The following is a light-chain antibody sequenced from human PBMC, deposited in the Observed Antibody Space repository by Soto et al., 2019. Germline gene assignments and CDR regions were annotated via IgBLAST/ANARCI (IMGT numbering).Light chain of an antibody. J-gene: IGLJ1*01. V-gene: IGLV2-8*01. CDR3: SSYAGSPSYV. CDR1: SSDVGGYNY. CDR2: EVS. Sequence: QPVLTQPPSASGSPGQSVTISCTGTSSDVGGYNYVSWYQQHPGKAPKLMIYEVSKRPSGVPDRFSGSKSGNTASLTVSGLQAEDEADYYCSSYAGSPSYVFGTGTKLTVL.